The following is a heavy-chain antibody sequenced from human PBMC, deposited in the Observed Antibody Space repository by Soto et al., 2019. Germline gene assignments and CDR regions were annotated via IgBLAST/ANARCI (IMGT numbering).Heavy chain of an antibody. CDR2: IIPILGIA. J-gene: IGHJ6*02. CDR3: ARGIAAANYSYYYGMDV. D-gene: IGHD6-13*01. V-gene: IGHV1-69*02. CDR1: GGTFSSYT. Sequence: QVQLVQSGAEVKKPGSSVKVSCKASGGTFSSYTISWVRQAPGQGLEWMGRIIPILGIANYAQKFQGRVTITADKSTSTGYMELLSLRSEDTAVYYCARGIAAANYSYYYGMDVWGQGTTVTVSS.